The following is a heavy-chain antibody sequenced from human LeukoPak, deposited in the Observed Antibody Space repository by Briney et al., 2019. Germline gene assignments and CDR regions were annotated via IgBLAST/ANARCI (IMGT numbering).Heavy chain of an antibody. Sequence: SQTLSLTCAISGDSVSSNSAAWNWIRQSPSRGLEWLGRTYYRSKWYNDHAVSVKSRITINPDTSKNQFSLQLNSVTPEDTAVYYCARAGAANERARFDYWGQGTLVTVSS. D-gene: IGHD6-13*01. V-gene: IGHV6-1*01. CDR1: GDSVSSNSAA. CDR3: ARAGAANERARFDY. CDR2: TYYRSKWYN. J-gene: IGHJ4*02.